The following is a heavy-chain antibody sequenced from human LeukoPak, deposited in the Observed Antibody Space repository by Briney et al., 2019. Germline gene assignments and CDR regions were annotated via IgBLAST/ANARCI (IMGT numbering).Heavy chain of an antibody. V-gene: IGHV1-18*01. CDR1: GYTFTSYG. J-gene: IGHJ6*03. CDR2: ISAYNGNT. Sequence: ASVKVSCEASGYTFTSYGISWVRQAPGQGLEWMGWISAYNGNTNYAQKLQGRVTMTTDTSTSTAYMELRSLRSDDTAVYYCARDTYYYDSSGYYNYYYYYMDVWGKGTTVTVSS. D-gene: IGHD3-22*01. CDR3: ARDTYYYDSSGYYNYYYYYMDV.